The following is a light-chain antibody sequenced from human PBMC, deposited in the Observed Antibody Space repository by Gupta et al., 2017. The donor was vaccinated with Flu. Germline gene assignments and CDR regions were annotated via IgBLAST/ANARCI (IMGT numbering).Light chain of an antibody. CDR2: NEH. CDR3: AAWAASLVGGV. J-gene: IGLJ2*01. CDR1: SNT. V-gene: IGLV1-44*01. Sequence: SNTAHWHQQFPGMAPKLLIYNEHERPSGVPDRFSASKSGTSASLAISGLLSEDEADYYCAAWAASLVGGVFGG.